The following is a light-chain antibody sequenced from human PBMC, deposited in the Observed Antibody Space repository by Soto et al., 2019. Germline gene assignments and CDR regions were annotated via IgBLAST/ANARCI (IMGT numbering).Light chain of an antibody. J-gene: IGKJ1*01. CDR2: GAS. V-gene: IGKV3-20*01. CDR3: QQYQT. CDR1: QSVSNSY. Sequence: EIELTQSPGTLSLSPGERATLSCRASQSVSNSYLAWYQQKPGQAPRLLSYGASSRATGIPDRLSGSGSGTDFTLTISRLEPEDFSVYYCQQYQTFGQGTKVDIK.